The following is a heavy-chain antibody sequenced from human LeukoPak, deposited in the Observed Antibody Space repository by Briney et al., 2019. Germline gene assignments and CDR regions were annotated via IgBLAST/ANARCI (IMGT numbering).Heavy chain of an antibody. CDR3: AIRAAQNFDY. D-gene: IGHD6-25*01. V-gene: IGHV4-4*09. Sequence: SETLSLTCTVSGGSFSYYYWSWIRQPPGKGLEWIGYIHTSRSTNYNPSLKSRVNISEDTSKNQFSLKLSSVTAADTAVYYCAIRAAQNFDYWGQGTLVTVSS. CDR1: GGSFSYYY. J-gene: IGHJ4*02. CDR2: IHTSRST.